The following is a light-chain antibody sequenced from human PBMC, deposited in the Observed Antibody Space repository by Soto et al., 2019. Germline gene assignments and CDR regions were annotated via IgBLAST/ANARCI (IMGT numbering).Light chain of an antibody. CDR3: QQYGSSPVT. V-gene: IGKV3-20*01. CDR1: QSVSSSY. Sequence: EIVLTQSPGTLSLSPGERATLSCWASQSVSSSYLAWYQQKPGQAPRLLIYGASSRATGIPDRFSGSGSGTDFTLTISRLEPEDFALYYCQQYGSSPVTFGQGTRLEIK. J-gene: IGKJ5*01. CDR2: GAS.